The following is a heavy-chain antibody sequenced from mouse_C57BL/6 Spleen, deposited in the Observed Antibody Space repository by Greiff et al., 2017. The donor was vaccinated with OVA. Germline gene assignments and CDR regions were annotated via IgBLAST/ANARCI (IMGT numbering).Heavy chain of an antibody. Sequence: EVQLQQSGTVLARPGASVKMSCKTSGYTFTSYWMHWVKQRPGQGLEWIGDIYPGNSDTSYNQKFKGKATLTAVTSASTAYMELSSLTNEDSAVYYCTRAGGGDYYGSSYVRYFDVWGTGTTVTVSS. CDR3: TRAGGGDYYGSSYVRYFDV. D-gene: IGHD1-1*01. CDR2: IYPGNSDT. V-gene: IGHV1-5*01. CDR1: GYTFTSYW. J-gene: IGHJ1*03.